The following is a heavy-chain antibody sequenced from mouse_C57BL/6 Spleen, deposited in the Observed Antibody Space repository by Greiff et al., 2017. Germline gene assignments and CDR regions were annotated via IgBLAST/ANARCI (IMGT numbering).Heavy chain of an antibody. CDR3: TRGNYPYYAMDY. Sequence: VQLQQSGAELVRPGASVTLSCKASGYTFTDYEMHWVKQTPVHGLEWIGAIDPETGGTAYNQKFKGKDILTADKSSSTAYMELRSLTSEDSAVYYCTRGNYPYYAMDYWGQGTSVTVSS. V-gene: IGHV1-15*01. D-gene: IGHD2-1*01. J-gene: IGHJ4*01. CDR1: GYTFTDYE. CDR2: IDPETGGT.